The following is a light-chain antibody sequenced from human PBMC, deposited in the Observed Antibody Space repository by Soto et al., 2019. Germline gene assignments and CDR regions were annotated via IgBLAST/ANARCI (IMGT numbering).Light chain of an antibody. CDR2: GAS. V-gene: IGKV1-33*01. Sequence: IRLTQSPTSLIASVGDRVTITCQASQYVGNYLNWYQQKPGEPPRLLISGASNLEPGVPARFSGSGSGADFTCIISDLQPEDVATYFCQQYDNIILSFGGGTKVEI. CDR3: QQYDNIILS. J-gene: IGKJ4*01. CDR1: QYVGNY.